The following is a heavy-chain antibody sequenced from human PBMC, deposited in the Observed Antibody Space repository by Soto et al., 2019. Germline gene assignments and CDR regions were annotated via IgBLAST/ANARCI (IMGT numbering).Heavy chain of an antibody. Sequence: PSQTLSLTCAISGDSVSSNSAAWNWIRQSPSRGLEWLGRTYYRSKWYNDYAVSVKSRITINPDTSKNQFSLQLNSVTPEDTAVYYCARVSRALWFGETAMDVWGQGTTVTVS. CDR3: ARVSRALWFGETAMDV. V-gene: IGHV6-1*01. CDR2: TYYRSKWYN. D-gene: IGHD3-10*01. J-gene: IGHJ6*02. CDR1: GDSVSSNSAA.